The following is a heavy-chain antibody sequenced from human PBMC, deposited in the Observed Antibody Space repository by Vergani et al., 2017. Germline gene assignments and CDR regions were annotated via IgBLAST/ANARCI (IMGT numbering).Heavy chain of an antibody. D-gene: IGHD2-2*01. Sequence: QVQLVESGGGVVQPGRSLRLSCAASGFTFNQYGMHWVRQAPGKGLEWVAVTWYDGNNKQYADSVKGRFTISRDNSKSTMYLQMNSLRAEDTAVYYCAKVAGDIVVVPAAANWYFDLWGRGTLVTVSS. J-gene: IGHJ2*01. CDR2: TWYDGNNK. CDR3: AKVAGDIVVVPAAANWYFDL. V-gene: IGHV3-33*06. CDR1: GFTFNQYG.